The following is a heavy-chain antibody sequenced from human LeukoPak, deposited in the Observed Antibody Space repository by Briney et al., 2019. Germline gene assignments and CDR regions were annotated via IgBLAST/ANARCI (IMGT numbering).Heavy chain of an antibody. Sequence: PSETLSLTCTVSGGSISSSSYYWGWIRQPPGKGLEWIGSIYYSGSTYYNPSLKSRVTISVDTSKNQFSLKLSSVTAADTAVYYCARDYFKKGYWDYYGMDVWGQGTTVTVSS. CDR3: ARDYFKKGYWDYYGMDV. D-gene: IGHD3-10*01. V-gene: IGHV4-39*07. CDR2: IYYSGST. J-gene: IGHJ6*02. CDR1: GGSISSSSYY.